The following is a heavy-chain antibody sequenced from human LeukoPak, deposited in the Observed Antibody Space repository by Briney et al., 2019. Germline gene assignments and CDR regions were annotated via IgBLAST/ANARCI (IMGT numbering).Heavy chain of an antibody. CDR1: GLTFSSYN. V-gene: IGHV3-21*01. J-gene: IGHJ1*01. CDR3: ARGPSGYHNT. Sequence: GGSLRLSCAASGLTFSSYNMNWVRQAPGKGLEWVSSISSSRSYKYYADSVRGRFTISRDNAKKSLYLQMNSLRAEDTAVYYCARGPSGYHNTGGQGTLVTVSS. D-gene: IGHD5-12*01. CDR2: ISSSRSYK.